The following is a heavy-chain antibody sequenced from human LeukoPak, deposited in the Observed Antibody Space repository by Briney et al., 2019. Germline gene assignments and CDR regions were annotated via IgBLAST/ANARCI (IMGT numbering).Heavy chain of an antibody. CDR1: GYSSTSYW. Sequence: GESLKISCKGSGYSSTSYWIGWVRQMPGKGLEWMGIIYPGDSDTRYSPSFQGQVIISADKSISTAYLQWSSLKASDTAMYYCARWEVPAAKGYFDYWGQGTLVTVSS. CDR2: IYPGDSDT. J-gene: IGHJ4*02. CDR3: ARWEVPAAKGYFDY. V-gene: IGHV5-51*01. D-gene: IGHD2-2*01.